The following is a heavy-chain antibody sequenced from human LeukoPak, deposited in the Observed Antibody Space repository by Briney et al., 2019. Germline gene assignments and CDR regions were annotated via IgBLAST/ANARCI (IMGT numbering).Heavy chain of an antibody. CDR3: ARNGFSRPDPFDY. V-gene: IGHV3-48*02. CDR1: GFTFSRYS. D-gene: IGHD2-8*01. Sequence: GGSLRLSCAASGFTFSRYSMNWVRQAPGKGLEWISYISPSSTSIHHADSVKGRFTISRDNAKNSLYLQMNSLRDEDTAVYYCARNGFSRPDPFDYWGQGTLVTVSS. CDR2: ISPSSTSI. J-gene: IGHJ4*02.